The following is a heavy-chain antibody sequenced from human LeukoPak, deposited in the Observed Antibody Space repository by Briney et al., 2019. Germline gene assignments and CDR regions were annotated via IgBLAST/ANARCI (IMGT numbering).Heavy chain of an antibody. CDR2: FAPEDGET. Sequence: ASVTVSCKVSGYTLTELSMHWVRQAPGKGLEWMGGFAPEDGETIYAQKFQGRVTMTEDTSTDTAYMELSSLRSEDTAVYYCATDYCSSTSCSNAFDIWGQGTMVTVSS. CDR3: ATDYCSSTSCSNAFDI. CDR1: GYTLTELS. V-gene: IGHV1-24*01. J-gene: IGHJ3*02. D-gene: IGHD2-2*01.